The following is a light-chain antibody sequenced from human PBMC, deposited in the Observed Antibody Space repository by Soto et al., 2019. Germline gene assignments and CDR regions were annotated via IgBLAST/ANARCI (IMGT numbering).Light chain of an antibody. Sequence: DIVMTQSPDSLAVSLGERATLSCRASQSVSSNLAWYQQKPGQAPRLLIFGASTRATGIPDRFSGTGSETDFTLTINRLEPEDFAVYYCQQYENSPITFGQGTRLEIK. J-gene: IGKJ5*01. CDR2: GAS. V-gene: IGKV3-20*01. CDR3: QQYENSPIT. CDR1: QSVSSN.